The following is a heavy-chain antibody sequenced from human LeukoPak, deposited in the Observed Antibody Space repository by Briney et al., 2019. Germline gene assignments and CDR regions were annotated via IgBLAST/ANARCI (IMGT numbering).Heavy chain of an antibody. Sequence: GGSLRLSCAASGFTFSNAWMSWVRQAPGKGLEWVGRIKSKTDGGTTDYAAPVKGRFTISRDDSKNTLYLQMNSLKTEDTAVYYCTTDVAQFARGGISSSPYYYYYMDVWGKGTTVTVSS. CDR1: GFTFSNAW. CDR3: TTDVAQFARGGISSSPYYYYYMDV. D-gene: IGHD6-6*01. CDR2: IKSKTDGGTT. J-gene: IGHJ6*03. V-gene: IGHV3-15*01.